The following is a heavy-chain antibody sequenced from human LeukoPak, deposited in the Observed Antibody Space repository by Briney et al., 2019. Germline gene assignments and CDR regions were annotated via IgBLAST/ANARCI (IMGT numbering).Heavy chain of an antibody. Sequence: GGSLRLSCAASGFTFSSYGMHWVRQAPGKGLEWVAVISYDGSNKYYADSVKGRFTISRDNSKNTLYLQMNSLRAGDTAVYYCARDGRYYYGMDVWGQGTTVTVSS. CDR3: ARDGRYYYGMDV. J-gene: IGHJ6*02. CDR2: ISYDGSNK. CDR1: GFTFSSYG. V-gene: IGHV3-30*03. D-gene: IGHD2-15*01.